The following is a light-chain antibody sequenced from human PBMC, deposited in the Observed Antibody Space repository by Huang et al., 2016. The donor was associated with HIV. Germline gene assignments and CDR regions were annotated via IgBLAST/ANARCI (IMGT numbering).Light chain of an antibody. CDR1: HNIATD. CDR3: HQYSKWPPGT. CDR2: GAS. J-gene: IGKJ1*01. Sequence: EIVMTQSPATLSVSPGERATLPCRASHNIATDLAWYQQKPGQAPRLLIYGASTRAAGIPAGFSGTGSGTEFTLTINSLQSEDFALYYCHQYSKWPPGTFGQGSKVEVK. V-gene: IGKV3-15*01.